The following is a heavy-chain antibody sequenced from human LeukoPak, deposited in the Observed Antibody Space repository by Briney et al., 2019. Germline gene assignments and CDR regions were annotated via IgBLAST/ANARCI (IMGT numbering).Heavy chain of an antibody. CDR2: ISSSGSTI. CDR1: GFTVSSNY. CDR3: ARDSSSWYFDY. V-gene: IGHV3-11*04. D-gene: IGHD6-13*01. J-gene: IGHJ4*02. Sequence: GGSLRLSCAASGFTVSSNYMSWVRQAPGKGLEWVSYISSSGSTIYYADSVKGRFTISRDNAKNSLYLQMNSLRAEDTAVYYCARDSSSWYFDYWGQGNLVTVSS.